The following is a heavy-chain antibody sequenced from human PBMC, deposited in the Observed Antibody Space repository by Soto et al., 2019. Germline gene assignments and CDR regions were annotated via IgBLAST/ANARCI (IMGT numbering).Heavy chain of an antibody. CDR3: AREVVAADYYYYGMDV. D-gene: IGHD2-15*01. V-gene: IGHV3-21*01. CDR1: GFTFSSYS. J-gene: IGHJ6*02. CDR2: ISSSSSYI. Sequence: PGGSLRLSCAASGFTFSSYSVNWVRQAPGKGLEWVSSISSSSSYIYYADSVKGRFTISRDNAKNSLYLQMNSLRAEDTAVYYCAREVVAADYYYYGMDVWGQGTTVTVSS.